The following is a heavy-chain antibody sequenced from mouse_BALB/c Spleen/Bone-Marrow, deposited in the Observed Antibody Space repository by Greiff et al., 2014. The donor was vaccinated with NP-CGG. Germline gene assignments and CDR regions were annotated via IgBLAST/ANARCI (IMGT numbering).Heavy chain of an antibody. V-gene: IGHV1S137*01. CDR1: GYTFTGYA. CDR3: ARDLDY. J-gene: IGHJ2*01. Sequence: VHLVESGAELVRPGVSVKISCKGSGYTFTGYAMHWVKQSHAKSLEWIGVISTYYGDATYNQKFEGKATMTVDKSSSTAYMELARLTSEDSAIYYCARDLDYWGQGTTLTVSS. CDR2: ISTYYGDA.